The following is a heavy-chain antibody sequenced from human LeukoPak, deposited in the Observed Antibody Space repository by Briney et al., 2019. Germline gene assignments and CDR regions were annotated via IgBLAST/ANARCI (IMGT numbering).Heavy chain of an antibody. J-gene: IGHJ4*02. Sequence: GGSLRLSCEASGFSFSSYSMNWVRQAPGERPEWVSSISSSSTYIYYADSVKGRFTISRDDAKNSLFLQMNSLRAEDTAVYYCARVWSDCYIINCCISEYWGQGTLVTVSS. V-gene: IGHV3-21*01. CDR1: GFSFSSYS. CDR3: ARVWSDCYIINCCISEY. D-gene: IGHD3-3*01. CDR2: ISSSSTYI.